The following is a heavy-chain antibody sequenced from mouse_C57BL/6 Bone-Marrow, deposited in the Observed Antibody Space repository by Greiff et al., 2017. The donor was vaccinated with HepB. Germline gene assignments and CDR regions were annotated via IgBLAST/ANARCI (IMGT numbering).Heavy chain of an antibody. J-gene: IGHJ2*01. Sequence: QVQLQQPGAELVKPGASVKLSCKASGYTFTSYWMHWVKQRPGQGLEWIGMIHPNSGSTNYNEKFKSKATLTVDKSSSTAYMQLSSLTSEDSAVYYCARSRAYSSSSSYLYWGQGTTLTVSS. CDR3: ARSRAYSSSSSYLY. V-gene: IGHV1-64*01. CDR2: IHPNSGST. D-gene: IGHD1-1*01. CDR1: GYTFTSYW.